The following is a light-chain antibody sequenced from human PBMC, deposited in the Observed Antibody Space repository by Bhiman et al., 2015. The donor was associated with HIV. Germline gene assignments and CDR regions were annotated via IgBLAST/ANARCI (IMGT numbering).Light chain of an antibody. CDR1: SSDIGAYNY. V-gene: IGLV2-14*03. J-gene: IGLJ1*01. CDR3: SSYTTSNSYV. CDR2: GVS. Sequence: QSALTQPASVSGSPGQSITISCTGTSSDIGAYNYVSWYQQHPDRAPKLMIYGVSKRPSGVSSRFSGSKSGNTASLSISGLQTEDEADYYCSSYTTSNSYVFGTGTKVTVL.